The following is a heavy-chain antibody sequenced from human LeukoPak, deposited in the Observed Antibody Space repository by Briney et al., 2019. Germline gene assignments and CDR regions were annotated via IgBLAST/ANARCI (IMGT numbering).Heavy chain of an antibody. V-gene: IGHV3-30*03. Sequence: GGSLRLSCAASGFTFSNYWMGWVRQAPGKGLEWVAIISYDGRNKYYADSVKGRFTISRDNSKNTLYLQMNSLRPEDTAVYYCARGEDYVDFGDYFDYWGQGTLVTVSS. CDR1: GFTFSNYW. CDR3: ARGEDYVDFGDYFDY. J-gene: IGHJ4*02. D-gene: IGHD4-17*01. CDR2: ISYDGRNK.